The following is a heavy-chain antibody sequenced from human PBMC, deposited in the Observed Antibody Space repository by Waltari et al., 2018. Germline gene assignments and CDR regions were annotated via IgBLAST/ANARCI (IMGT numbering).Heavy chain of an antibody. V-gene: IGHV1-8*03. CDR2: MNPNSGNT. CDR3: ARAEWEPSDDDAFDI. Sequence: QVQLVQAGTEVKKPGASVKFSCKPSGYTFTRYAHNCVHQAHGQGLEWMGWMNPNSGNTDYAQKFQGRVTITRNTSISTAYMELSSLRSEDTAVYYCARAEWEPSDDDAFDIWGQGTMVTVSS. D-gene: IGHD1-26*01. CDR1: GYTFTRYA. J-gene: IGHJ3*02.